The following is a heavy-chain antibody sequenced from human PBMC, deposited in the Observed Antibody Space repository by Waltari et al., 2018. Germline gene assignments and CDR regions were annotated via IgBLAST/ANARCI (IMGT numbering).Heavy chain of an antibody. V-gene: IGHV4-39*01. D-gene: IGHD2-2*01. J-gene: IGHJ5*02. CDR2: IYYRGNT. CDR3: ARVICSSTSCYFPDWFDP. Sequence: QVQLQESGPGLVKPSETLSLTCTVSGGSISSGGYYWGWIRQPPGKGLEWIGNIYYRGNTYHNPSLKRRLNISVDTSKNQFSLNLGSVTAADTAIYYCARVICSSTSCYFPDWFDPWGQGVLVTVSS. CDR1: GGSISSGGYY.